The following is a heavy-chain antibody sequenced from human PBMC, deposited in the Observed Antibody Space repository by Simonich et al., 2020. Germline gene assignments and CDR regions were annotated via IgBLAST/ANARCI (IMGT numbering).Heavy chain of an antibody. CDR3: ARVGYSNYYYYGMDV. J-gene: IGHJ6*02. V-gene: IGHV4-38-2*01. Sequence: QVQLQESGPGLVKPSETLSLTCAVSGYYISSGYYWGWIRQPPGKGLECIGSIYTHGSTSYNPTLKRRVTISVDTSKNQFSLKLSSVTAADTAVYYCARVGYSNYYYYGMDVWGQGTTVTVSS. CDR2: IYTHGST. CDR1: GYYISSGYY. D-gene: IGHD6-13*01.